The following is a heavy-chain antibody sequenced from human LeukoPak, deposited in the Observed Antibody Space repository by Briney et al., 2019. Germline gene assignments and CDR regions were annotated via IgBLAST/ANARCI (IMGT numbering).Heavy chain of an antibody. Sequence: SETLSLTCTVSGGSISSYYWSWIRQPPGKGLEWIGYIYYSGSTNYNPSLKSRVTISVDTSKNQFSLKLSSVTAADTAVYYCARGHSGGYYSLYWFDPWGQGTLVTVSS. V-gene: IGHV4-59*01. CDR2: IYYSGST. CDR1: GGSISSYY. J-gene: IGHJ5*02. D-gene: IGHD3-22*01. CDR3: ARGHSGGYYSLYWFDP.